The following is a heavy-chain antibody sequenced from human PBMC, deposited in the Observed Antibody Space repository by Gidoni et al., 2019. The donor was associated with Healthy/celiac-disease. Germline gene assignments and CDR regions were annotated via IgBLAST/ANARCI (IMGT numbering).Heavy chain of an antibody. CDR3: ARDLVGYCSGGSCYSVWDGMDV. D-gene: IGHD2-15*01. V-gene: IGHV1-18*01. CDR2: ISAYNGNT. J-gene: IGHJ6*02. CDR1: GYTFTSYG. Sequence: QVQLVQSGAEVKKPGASVKVSCKASGYTFTSYGISWVRQAPGQGLEWMGWISAYNGNTNSAQKLQGRVTMTTDTSTSTAYMELRSLRSDDTAVYYCARDLVGYCSGGSCYSVWDGMDVWGQGTTVTVSS.